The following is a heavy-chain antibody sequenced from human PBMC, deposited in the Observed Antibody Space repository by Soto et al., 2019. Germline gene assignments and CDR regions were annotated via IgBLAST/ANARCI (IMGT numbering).Heavy chain of an antibody. J-gene: IGHJ5*02. CDR3: AMGYSYAPFDP. D-gene: IGHD5-18*01. Sequence: PGRSLRLSCAASGFTFSSYAMSWVRQAPGKGLEWVSAISGSGDGTYYADSVKGRFTISRDNSKNTLYLQMNSLRAADTAVYFCAMGYSYAPFDPWGRGNLVTVSS. V-gene: IGHV3-23*01. CDR2: ISGSGDGT. CDR1: GFTFSSYA.